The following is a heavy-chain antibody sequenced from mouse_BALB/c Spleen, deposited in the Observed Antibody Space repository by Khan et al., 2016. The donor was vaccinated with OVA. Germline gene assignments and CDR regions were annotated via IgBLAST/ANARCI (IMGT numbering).Heavy chain of an antibody. CDR1: GFSLTNYG. V-gene: IGHV2-6-1*01. D-gene: IGHD2-10*01. CDR3: AGQPYYHYNVMDY. CDR2: MWSDGST. Sequence: VQLQESGPGLVAPSQSLSITCTISGFSLTNYGVHWVRQPPGKGLEWLVLMWSDGSTTYNSALKSRLSICTANSKSQVFLKMNSLQTNDTAMYFCAGQPYYHYNVMDYWGQGTSVTVSS. J-gene: IGHJ4*01.